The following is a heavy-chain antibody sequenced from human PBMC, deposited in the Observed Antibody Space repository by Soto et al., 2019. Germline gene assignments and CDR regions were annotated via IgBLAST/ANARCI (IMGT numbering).Heavy chain of an antibody. V-gene: IGHV3-7*01. D-gene: IGHD2-2*01. Sequence: GGSLRLSCAAFGSTFSSYWMIWVRQAPGKGLEWVASVKRDGSEKHYVDSVKGRFTISRDNAENSVYPQMNSLRAEDTAVYYCVGSGPDAHWGQGTLVTVSS. CDR3: VGSGPDAH. CDR2: VKRDGSEK. J-gene: IGHJ4*02. CDR1: GSTFSSYW.